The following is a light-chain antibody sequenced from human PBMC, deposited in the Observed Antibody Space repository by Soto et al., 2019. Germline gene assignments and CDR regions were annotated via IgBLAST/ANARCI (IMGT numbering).Light chain of an antibody. J-gene: IGLJ2*01. V-gene: IGLV2-14*01. CDR1: SSDVGGYNY. CDR2: DVS. Sequence: QSALTQPASVSGSPGQSITISCTGTSSDVGGYNYVSWYQQHPGKAPKLMIYDVSNRPSGVSNRFSCSKSGNTASPTISGLQAQDEAEYYCSSSTSSSTLNVVFGGGTKLTVL. CDR3: SSSTSSSTLNVV.